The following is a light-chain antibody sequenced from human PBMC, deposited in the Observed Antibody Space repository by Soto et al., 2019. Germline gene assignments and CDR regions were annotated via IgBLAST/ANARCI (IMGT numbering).Light chain of an antibody. CDR3: QQYGSSPRS. J-gene: IGKJ1*01. CDR1: QWFXSSY. CDR2: GAS. Sequence: ALTQSACTLSLSPGERATLSCRASQWFXSSYLAWYRQKPGQAPRLLXYGASSRDTGIPDRFSGSGSRTDFTLTISRLETEDLAVYYCQQYGSSPRSFGQGTKV. V-gene: IGKV3-20*01.